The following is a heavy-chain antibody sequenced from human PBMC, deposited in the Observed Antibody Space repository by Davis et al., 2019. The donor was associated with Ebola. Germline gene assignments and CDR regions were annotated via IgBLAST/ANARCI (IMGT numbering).Heavy chain of an antibody. Sequence: GGSLRLSCAASGFTFSSYGMHWVRQAPGKGLEWVAVIWYDGSNKYYADSVKGRFTISRDNSKNTLYLQMNSLRAEDTAVYYCARGRVGATRGWFDPWGQGTLVTVSS. CDR1: GFTFSSYG. D-gene: IGHD1-26*01. CDR3: ARGRVGATRGWFDP. V-gene: IGHV3-33*01. J-gene: IGHJ5*02. CDR2: IWYDGSNK.